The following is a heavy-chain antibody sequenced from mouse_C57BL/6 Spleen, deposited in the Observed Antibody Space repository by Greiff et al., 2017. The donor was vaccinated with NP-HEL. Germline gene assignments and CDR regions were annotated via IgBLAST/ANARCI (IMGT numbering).Heavy chain of an antibody. CDR3: TRAHYSKGAMDY. D-gene: IGHD2-5*01. CDR2: ISSGGDSI. CDR1: GFTFSSYA. Sequence: EVMLVESGEGLVKPGGSLKLSCAASGFTFSSYAMSWVRQTPEKRLEWVAYISSGGDSIYYADTVKGRFTISSDNARNTLYLQMSSLKSEDTAMYYCTRAHYSKGAMDYWGQGTSVTVSS. J-gene: IGHJ4*01. V-gene: IGHV5-9-1*02.